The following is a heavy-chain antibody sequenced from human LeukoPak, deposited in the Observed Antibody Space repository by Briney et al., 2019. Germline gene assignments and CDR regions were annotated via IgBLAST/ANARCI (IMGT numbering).Heavy chain of an antibody. J-gene: IGHJ4*02. V-gene: IGHV4-61*02. CDR1: GASISSGSCY. D-gene: IGHD6-13*01. CDR3: EADAAEGGFSRYYSDY. Sequence: SETLSLTCTVSGASISSGSCYWSWIRQPAGKGLEWIGCIYASGSTNYNPSLKIRVTISVDTSKNHFTLKLSSVTAADTGVYYSEADAAEGGFSRYYSDYCGPGALDTASS. CDR2: IYASGST.